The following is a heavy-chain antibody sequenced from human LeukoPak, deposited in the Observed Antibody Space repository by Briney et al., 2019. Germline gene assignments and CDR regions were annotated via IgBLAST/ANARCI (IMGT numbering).Heavy chain of an antibody. CDR1: GLTVSNNF. D-gene: IGHD2-2*01. V-gene: IGHV3-53*01. CDR2: IHSGDTT. Sequence: GGSLRLSCAASGLTVSNNFMSWVRQAPGKGLEWVSVIHSGDTTFYADSVKGRFTISRDNLQNTLYLQMSLLRTEDTAVYYCVRGHYAGSAFWGQGTLVTVSS. CDR3: VRGHYAGSAF. J-gene: IGHJ4*02.